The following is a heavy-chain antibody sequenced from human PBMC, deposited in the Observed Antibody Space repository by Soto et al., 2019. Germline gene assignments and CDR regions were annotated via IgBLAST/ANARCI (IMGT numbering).Heavy chain of an antibody. V-gene: IGHV1-8*01. D-gene: IGHD2-21*01. CDR3: ARSDGYNFNWLDS. J-gene: IGHJ5*01. CDR2: MNPNSGNT. CDR1: GYTFATYD. Sequence: QVQLVQSGAEVKTPGASVKVSCKAFGYTFATYDMNWVRQAPGQGLEWMGWMNPNSGNTGYAQKFQGRLTMTRDTALSVAHMELSSLRNEDTAVYYCARSDGYNFNWLDSWGQGTLVTVSA.